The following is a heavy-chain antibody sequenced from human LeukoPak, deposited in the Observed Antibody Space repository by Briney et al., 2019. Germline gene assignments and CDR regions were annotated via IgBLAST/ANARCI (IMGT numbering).Heavy chain of an antibody. CDR3: ARKGGISSGWYDNAFDI. CDR2: IIPIFGTA. CDR1: GGTFSSYA. V-gene: IGHV1-69*01. J-gene: IGHJ3*02. D-gene: IGHD6-19*01. Sequence: SVKVCCKASGGTFSSYAISWVRQAPGQGLEWMGGIIPIFGTANYAQKFQGRVTITADESTSTAYMELSSLRSEDTAVYYCARKGGISSGWYDNAFDIWGQGTMVTASS.